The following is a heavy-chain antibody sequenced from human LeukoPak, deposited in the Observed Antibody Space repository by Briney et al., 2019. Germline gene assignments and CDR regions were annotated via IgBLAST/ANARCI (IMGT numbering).Heavy chain of an antibody. CDR3: ARGLRDEDRHYNYYYMDV. V-gene: IGHV4-4*09. J-gene: IGHJ6*03. CDR1: GGSISSYY. D-gene: IGHD2-21*01. Sequence: SETLSLTCTVSGGSISSYYWSWIRQPPGKGLEWIGYIYTSGSTNYNPPLKSRVTISVDTSKNQFSLKLSSVTAADTAVYYCARGLRDEDRHYNYYYMDVWGKGTTVTVSS. CDR2: IYTSGST.